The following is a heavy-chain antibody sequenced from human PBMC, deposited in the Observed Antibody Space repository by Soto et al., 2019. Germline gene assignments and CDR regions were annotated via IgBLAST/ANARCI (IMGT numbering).Heavy chain of an antibody. V-gene: IGHV3-23*01. CDR3: ARFWYGVRTFDY. D-gene: IGHD6-13*01. CDR2: IGGGGGI. J-gene: IGHJ4*02. Sequence: GGSLRLSCAASGLPFSTFAMTWVRQAPGKGLEWVSTIGGGGGIYYTDSVKGRFTISRDNSRNTLYLQMNGLRAEDTAVYYCARFWYGVRTFDYSCQGTHVTVSS. CDR1: GLPFSTFA.